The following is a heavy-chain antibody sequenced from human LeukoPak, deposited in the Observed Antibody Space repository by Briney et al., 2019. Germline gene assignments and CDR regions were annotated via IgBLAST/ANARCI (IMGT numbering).Heavy chain of an antibody. CDR1: GGSISSYY. D-gene: IGHD3-3*01. V-gene: IGHV4-59*01. J-gene: IGHJ4*02. CDR2: IFYSGST. Sequence: SETLSLTCTVSGGSISSYYWNWIRQPPGKGLEWIGYIFYSGSTNYNPSLKSRVTISVDTSKNQFSLKLSSVTAADTAVYYCVRSDDFWSGYYGYWGQGTLVTVSS. CDR3: VRSDDFWSGYYGY.